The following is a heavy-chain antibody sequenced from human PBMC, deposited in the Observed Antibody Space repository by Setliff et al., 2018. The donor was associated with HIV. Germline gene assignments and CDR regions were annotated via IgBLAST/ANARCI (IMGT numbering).Heavy chain of an antibody. CDR2: IKQDGSDM. CDR1: GLPFYNYW. D-gene: IGHD2-2*01. J-gene: IGHJ4*02. Sequence: RLSCVASGLPFYNYWMTWLRRAPGRGLEWVANIKQDGSDMHYIESVKGRFTISRDNAKKSVWLQMNSLRAEDTAVYYCVRLPGYCSSSSCYGYLDYWGPGTLVTVPQ. V-gene: IGHV3-7*01. CDR3: VRLPGYCSSSSCYGYLDY.